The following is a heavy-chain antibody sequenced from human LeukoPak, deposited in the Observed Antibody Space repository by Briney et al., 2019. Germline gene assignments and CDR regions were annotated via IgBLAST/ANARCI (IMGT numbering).Heavy chain of an antibody. CDR3: ARDRYGDGFAHFDY. Sequence: GASVKVTCKASGYTFTTYAIHWVRQAPGQGLEWMGWITPSGGTNYPQKFQGRVAITRDTSITTAYMDLSRLTSDDTAVYYCARDRYGDGFAHFDYWGQGVLVTVSS. CDR2: ITPSGGT. J-gene: IGHJ4*02. V-gene: IGHV1-2*02. CDR1: GYTFTTYA. D-gene: IGHD5-24*01.